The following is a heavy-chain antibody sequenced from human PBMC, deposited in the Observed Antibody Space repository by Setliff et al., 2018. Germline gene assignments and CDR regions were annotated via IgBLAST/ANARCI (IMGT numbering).Heavy chain of an antibody. J-gene: IGHJ4*02. CDR2: ISGDGFTI. Sequence: GGSLRLSCAASGFTFSYYYMSWVRQAPGKGLEWLSKISGDGFTIYYADSVRGRFTISRDDAKNSLYLQMNSLRAEDTALYYCVTVRPGGASFAYWGQGVLVTVSS. D-gene: IGHD3-10*01. CDR1: GFTFSYYY. V-gene: IGHV3-11*04. CDR3: VTVRPGGASFAY.